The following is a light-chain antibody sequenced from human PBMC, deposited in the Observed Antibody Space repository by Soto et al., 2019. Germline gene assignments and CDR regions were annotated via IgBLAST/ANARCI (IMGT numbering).Light chain of an antibody. V-gene: IGLV2-8*01. CDR1: SSDFGGYNY. J-gene: IGLJ2*01. CDR2: DVS. CDR3: NSYAGTNNLV. Sequence: QSVLTQPHSASGSPGQSVTICCTGTSSDFGGYNYVSWYQQHPGKAPKLMIYDVSERPSGVPDRFSGSKSGNTASLTVSGLQAEDEADYYCNSYAGTNNLVFGGGTKVTVL.